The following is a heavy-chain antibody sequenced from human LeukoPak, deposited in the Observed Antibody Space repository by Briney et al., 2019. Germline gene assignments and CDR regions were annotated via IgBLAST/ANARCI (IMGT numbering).Heavy chain of an antibody. J-gene: IGHJ4*02. V-gene: IGHV3-11*01. CDR3: ARENTGGNYHIDY. CDR2: ISSSGSTM. Sequence: GGSLRLSCAASGFTFSDSYMSWIRHAPGKGLEWVSYISSSGSTMYYTDSVKGRFSISRDNAKNSLYLQMDSLRAEDTAVYYCARENTGGNYHIDYWGQGTQATVSS. D-gene: IGHD1-26*01. CDR1: GFTFSDSY.